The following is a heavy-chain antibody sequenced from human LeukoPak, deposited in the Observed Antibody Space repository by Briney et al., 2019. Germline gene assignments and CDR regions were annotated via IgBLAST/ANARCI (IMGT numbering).Heavy chain of an antibody. CDR3: ARGHCSSTSCYMFGYYYYYMDV. Sequence: GASVKVSCKASGYTFTSYDINWVRQATGQGLEWMGWMNPNSGNTGYAQKSQGRVTMTRNTSISTAYMELSSLRSEDTAVYYCARGHCSSTSCYMFGYYYYYMDVWGKGTTVTVSS. J-gene: IGHJ6*03. CDR1: GYTFTSYD. CDR2: MNPNSGNT. V-gene: IGHV1-8*01. D-gene: IGHD2-2*02.